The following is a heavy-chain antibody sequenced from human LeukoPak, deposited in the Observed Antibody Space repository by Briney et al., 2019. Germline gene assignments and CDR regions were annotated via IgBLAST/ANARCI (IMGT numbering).Heavy chain of an antibody. CDR1: GFTFNDHY. J-gene: IGHJ3*02. Sequence: GGSLRLSCSASGFTFNDHYMDWVRQTPGKGLEWVGRSRNKAHNYATEYAASVKGRFTISRDASKNSLYLQMSRVKIGDTAVSYCAGYHTFAPLAFDIWGLGITVTVSS. D-gene: IGHD2/OR15-2a*01. V-gene: IGHV3-72*01. CDR3: AGYHTFAPLAFDI. CDR2: SRNKAHNYAT.